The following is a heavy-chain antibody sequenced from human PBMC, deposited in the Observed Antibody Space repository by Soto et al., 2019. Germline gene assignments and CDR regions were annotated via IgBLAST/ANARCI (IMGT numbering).Heavy chain of an antibody. J-gene: IGHJ4*02. Sequence: ASEKVSYKASGGTFSSSTISWVRQAPGQGLEWMGRIIPILGIANYAQKFQGRVTITADKSTSTAYMELSSLRFEDTAVYYCAGFYSGYGDYWGQGTLVTVSS. V-gene: IGHV1-69*02. CDR1: GGTFSSST. D-gene: IGHD5-12*01. CDR2: IIPILGIA. CDR3: AGFYSGYGDY.